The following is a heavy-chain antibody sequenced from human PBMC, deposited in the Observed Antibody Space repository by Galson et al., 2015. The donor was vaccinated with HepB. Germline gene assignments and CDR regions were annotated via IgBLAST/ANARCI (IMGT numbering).Heavy chain of an antibody. CDR3: ARVKRAIAARRSDYFDY. CDR1: GFTFSSYA. D-gene: IGHD6-6*01. V-gene: IGHV3-30-3*01. CDR2: ISYDGSNK. J-gene: IGHJ4*02. Sequence: SLRLSCAASGFTFSSYAMHWVRQAPGKGLEWVAVISYDGSNKYYADSVKGRFTISRDNSKNTLYLQMNSLRAEDTAVYYCARVKRAIAARRSDYFDYWGQGTLVTVSS.